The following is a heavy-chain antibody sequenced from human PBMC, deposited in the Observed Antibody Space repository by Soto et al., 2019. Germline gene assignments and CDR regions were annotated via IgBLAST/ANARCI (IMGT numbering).Heavy chain of an antibody. CDR2: ISWDGGST. Sequence: GGSLRLYCAASVFTFDDYTMHWVRQAPGKGLEWVSLISWDGGSTYYADSVKGRFTISRDNSKNSLYLQMNSLRTEDTALYYCAKDLTGYCSSTSCYTPYYYYGMDVWGQGTTVTVS. J-gene: IGHJ6*02. D-gene: IGHD2-2*02. V-gene: IGHV3-43*01. CDR3: AKDLTGYCSSTSCYTPYYYYGMDV. CDR1: VFTFDDYT.